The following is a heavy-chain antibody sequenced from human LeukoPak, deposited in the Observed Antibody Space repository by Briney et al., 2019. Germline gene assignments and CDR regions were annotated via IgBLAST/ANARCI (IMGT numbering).Heavy chain of an antibody. J-gene: IGHJ4*02. V-gene: IGHV1-69*13. Sequence: SVTVSCKASGGTFSSYAISWVRQAAGQGLEWMGGIIPIFGTANYPQKFQGRVTITADESTSTAYMELSRLMCEGTSVYDWARSNYFVGSGQRIFFDGGGQGSLVSVSS. CDR2: IIPIFGTA. CDR3: ARSNYFVGSGQRIFFDG. CDR1: GGTFSSYA. D-gene: IGHD3-22*01.